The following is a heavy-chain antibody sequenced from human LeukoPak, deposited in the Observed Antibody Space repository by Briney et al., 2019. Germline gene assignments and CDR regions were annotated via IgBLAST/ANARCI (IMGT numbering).Heavy chain of an antibody. CDR1: GFTVSTNY. J-gene: IGHJ6*03. CDR3: ARGMKYSTGWYYMDV. D-gene: IGHD6-19*01. V-gene: IGHV3-53*01. Sequence: GGSLRLSCTVSGFTVSTNYMNWVRQAPGKGLDWVSVIYSGGSTYYADSVKGRFTISRDNSKNTLYLQMNSLRSEDTAVYYCARGMKYSTGWYYMDVWGKGTTVTISS. CDR2: IYSGGST.